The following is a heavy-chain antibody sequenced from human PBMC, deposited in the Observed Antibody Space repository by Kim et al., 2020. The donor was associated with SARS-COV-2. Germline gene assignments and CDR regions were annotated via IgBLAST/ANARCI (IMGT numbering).Heavy chain of an antibody. CDR3: ATNPVAAAYYYYGMDV. J-gene: IGHJ6*02. Sequence: GVGGMGGFEPDDGETIYAQKFQGRVTMTEDTSTDTAYMELSSLRSEDTAVNYCATNPVAAAYYYYGMDVWGQGTTVTVSS. V-gene: IGHV1-24*01. D-gene: IGHD6-13*01. CDR2: FEPDDGET.